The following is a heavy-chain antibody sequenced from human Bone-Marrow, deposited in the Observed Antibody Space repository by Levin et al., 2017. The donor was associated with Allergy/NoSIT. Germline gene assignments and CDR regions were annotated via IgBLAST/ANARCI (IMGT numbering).Heavy chain of an antibody. J-gene: IGHJ4*02. CDR1: GFNVDSKY. CDR2: IYRGGGAI. Sequence: GGSLRLSCRVSGFNVDSKYMTWIRQAPGKGLEWVSIIYRGGGAIYYAASVKGRFTISRDNSKNTLFLEMNDLRVEDTAVYYCASPRPSNVHLGDYWGQGTLVTVSS. CDR3: ASPRPSNVHLGDY. D-gene: IGHD3-10*02. V-gene: IGHV3-66*01.